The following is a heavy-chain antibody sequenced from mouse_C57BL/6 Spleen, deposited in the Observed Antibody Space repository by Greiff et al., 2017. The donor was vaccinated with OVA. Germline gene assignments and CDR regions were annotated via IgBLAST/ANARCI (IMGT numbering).Heavy chain of an antibody. CDR1: GYAFTNYL. Sequence: QVQLQQPGAELVKPGASVKLSCKASGYAFTNYLIEWVKQRPGQGLEWIGVINPGSGGTNYNEKFKGKATLTADKSSSTAYMQLSSLTSEDAAVYFCARSGQLRPGFAYWGQGTLVTVSA. CDR3: ARSGQLRPGFAY. D-gene: IGHD3-2*02. J-gene: IGHJ3*01. V-gene: IGHV1-54*01. CDR2: INPGSGGT.